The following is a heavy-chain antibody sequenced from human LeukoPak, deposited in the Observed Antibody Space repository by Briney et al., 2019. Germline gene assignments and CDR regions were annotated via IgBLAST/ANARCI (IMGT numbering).Heavy chain of an antibody. J-gene: IGHJ3*02. CDR1: GFTFSSYG. Sequence: SGGSLRLSCAASGFTFSSYGMHWVRQAPGKGLEWVAVISYDGSNKYYADSVKGRFTISRDNSKNTLCLQMNSLRAEDTAVYYCAKTYYDFWSGSHDAFDIWGQGTMVTVSS. CDR3: AKTYYDFWSGSHDAFDI. D-gene: IGHD3-3*01. V-gene: IGHV3-30*18. CDR2: ISYDGSNK.